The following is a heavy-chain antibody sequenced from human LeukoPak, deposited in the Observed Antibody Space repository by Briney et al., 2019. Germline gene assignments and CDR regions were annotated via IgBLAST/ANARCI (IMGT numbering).Heavy chain of an antibody. CDR3: AKGLRSRESTY. Sequence: PSETLSLTCAVYGDSFSVYYWSWIRQTPGKGLEWIGEISHSGSTNYNPSLKSRVTILVDTSKNQFALKLSSVTAADTAVYYCAKGLRSRESTYWGQGTLVTVSS. CDR2: ISHSGST. D-gene: IGHD1-14*01. J-gene: IGHJ4*02. CDR1: GDSFSVYY. V-gene: IGHV4-34*01.